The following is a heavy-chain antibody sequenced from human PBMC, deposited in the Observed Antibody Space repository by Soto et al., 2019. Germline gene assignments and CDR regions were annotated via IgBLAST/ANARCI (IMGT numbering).Heavy chain of an antibody. J-gene: IGHJ4*02. D-gene: IGHD6-13*01. V-gene: IGHV5-51*01. CDR3: ARRISWPTEFDY. CDR2: IYPGDSDT. CDR1: GYSFTSYW. Sequence: EVQLVQSGAEVKKPGESLKISCKGSGYSFTSYWIGWVRQMPGKGLEWMGTIYPGDSDTRNSPSFQGQVTISADKSISTGYLQWSSLKASATAMDYCARRISWPTEFDYWGQGTLVTVSS.